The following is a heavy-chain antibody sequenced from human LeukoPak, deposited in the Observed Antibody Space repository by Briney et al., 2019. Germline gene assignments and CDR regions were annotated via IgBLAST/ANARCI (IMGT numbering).Heavy chain of an antibody. CDR2: ISSSGSTI. J-gene: IGHJ3*02. Sequence: GGSLRLSCAASGFTFSDYYMSWIRQAPGKGLEWVSYISSSGSTIYYADSVKGRFTISRDNSKNTLYLQMNSLRAEDTAVYYCARQGRGGYDAFDIWGQGTMVTVSS. CDR1: GFTFSDYY. D-gene: IGHD5-12*01. V-gene: IGHV3-11*04. CDR3: ARQGRGGYDAFDI.